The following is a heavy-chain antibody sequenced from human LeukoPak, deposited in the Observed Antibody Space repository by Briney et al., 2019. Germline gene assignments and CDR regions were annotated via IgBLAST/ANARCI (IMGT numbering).Heavy chain of an antibody. J-gene: IGHJ5*02. Sequence: SETLSLTCTVSGDSLNTYYWTWIRQTPGKELEWIGFVASSETSNYNPSLKSRVSISIDTSKNQFSLALTSVTPADTAVYYCARVVRGVVTSNWFDPWGQGTLVSVSS. D-gene: IGHD2-21*02. V-gene: IGHV4-59*01. CDR3: ARVVRGVVTSNWFDP. CDR2: VASSETS. CDR1: GDSLNTYY.